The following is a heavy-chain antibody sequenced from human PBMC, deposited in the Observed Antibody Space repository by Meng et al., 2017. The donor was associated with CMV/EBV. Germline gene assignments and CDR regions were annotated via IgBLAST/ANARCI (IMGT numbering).Heavy chain of an antibody. J-gene: IGHJ6*02. V-gene: IGHV3-53*01. D-gene: IGHD3-3*01. CDR2: IYSGGST. Sequence: GGYLRLSCAASGFTVSSNYMSWVRQAPGKGLEWVSVIYSGGSTYYADSVKGRFTISRDNSKNTLYLQMNSLRAEDTAVYYCAQSGGTYDFWSGYYSSSDTYGMDVWGQGTTVTVSS. CDR1: GFTVSSNY. CDR3: AQSGGTYDFWSGYYSSSDTYGMDV.